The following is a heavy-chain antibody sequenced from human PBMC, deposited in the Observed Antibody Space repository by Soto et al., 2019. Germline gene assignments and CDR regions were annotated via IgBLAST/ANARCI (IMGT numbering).Heavy chain of an antibody. CDR1: GFTFSSYA. CDR3: AKVMVKNWFDP. CDR2: ISGSGGSR. V-gene: IGHV3-23*01. D-gene: IGHD5-18*01. Sequence: VGSLRLSCAASGFTFSSYAMSWVRQAPGKGLEWVSAISGSGGSRYYADSVKGRFTISRDNSKNTLYLQMNSLRADDTAVYYCAKVMVKNWFDPWGQGTLVTVSS. J-gene: IGHJ5*02.